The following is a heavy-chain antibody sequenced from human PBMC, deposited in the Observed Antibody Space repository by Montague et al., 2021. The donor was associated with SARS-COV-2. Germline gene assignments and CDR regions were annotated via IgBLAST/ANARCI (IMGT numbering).Heavy chain of an antibody. CDR3: ARVGRQQLVRLSGMDV. CDR1: GFSLSTSGMC. CDR2: XYYSGST. Sequence: LVKPTQTLTLTCTFSGFSLSTSGMCVGWIRQPPGKGLEWIGSXYYSGSTYYNPSLKSRVTISVDTSKNQFSLKLSSVTAADTAVYYCARVGRQQLVRLSGMDVWGQGTTVTVSS. V-gene: IGHV4-39*07. D-gene: IGHD6-13*01. J-gene: IGHJ6*02.